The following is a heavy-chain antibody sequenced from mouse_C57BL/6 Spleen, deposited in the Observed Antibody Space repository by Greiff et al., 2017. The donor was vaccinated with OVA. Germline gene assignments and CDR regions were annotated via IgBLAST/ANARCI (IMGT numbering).Heavy chain of an antibody. CDR2: VYPYNGGT. J-gene: IGHJ3*01. CDR1: GFTFTDYY. CDR3: APQYQTPFAY. V-gene: IGHV1-36*01. D-gene: IGHD5-1-1*01. Sequence: LVESGPSVKISCKASGFTFTDYYMHWVKQSHGKSLEWIGLVYPYNGGTSYNQKFKGKATLTVDTSSSTAYMELNSLTSEDSAVYYCAPQYQTPFAYWGQGTLVTVSA.